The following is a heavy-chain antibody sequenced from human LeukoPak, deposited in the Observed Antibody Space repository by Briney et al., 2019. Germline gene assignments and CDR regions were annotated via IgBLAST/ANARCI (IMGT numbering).Heavy chain of an antibody. Sequence: GGSLRLSCVASRFTLSKYYMSWIRQAPGRGLEWVSYIVNSGGTTSYADSVRGRFTISSDDAKNSLYLQMNRLRAEDTAVYYCAGGCGSGSYSAWGQGIPVTVSS. J-gene: IGHJ5*02. CDR2: IVNSGGTT. CDR1: RFTLSKYY. V-gene: IGHV3-11*01. D-gene: IGHD3-10*01. CDR3: AGGCGSGSYSA.